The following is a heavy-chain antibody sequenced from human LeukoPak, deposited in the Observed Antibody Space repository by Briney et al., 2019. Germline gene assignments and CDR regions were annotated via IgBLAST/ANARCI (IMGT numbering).Heavy chain of an antibody. J-gene: IGHJ6*02. V-gene: IGHV3-66*01. CDR2: IYSGGST. CDR3: ARSPQSMIVDSSCMDV. D-gene: IGHD3-22*01. Sequence: GGSLRLSCAASGFTVSSNYMSWVRQAPGKGLEWVSVIYSGGSTYYADSVKGRFTISRDNSKNTLYLQMNSLRAEDTAVYYCARSPQSMIVDSSCMDVWGQGTTVTVSS. CDR1: GFTVSSNY.